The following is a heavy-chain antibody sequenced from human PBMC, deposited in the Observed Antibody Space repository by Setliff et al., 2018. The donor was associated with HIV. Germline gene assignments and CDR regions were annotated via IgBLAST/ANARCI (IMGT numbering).Heavy chain of an antibody. Sequence: GGSLRLSCAASGFTFRNYGMHWVRQASGKGLEWVGRIGSKANSYATAYAASVKGRFTTSREDSKNTAYLQMNSLKTEDTAVYYCKADSSGYPWGQGTLVTVSS. CDR3: KADSSGYP. J-gene: IGHJ5*02. CDR2: IGSKANSYAT. D-gene: IGHD3-22*01. V-gene: IGHV3-73*01. CDR1: GFTFRNYG.